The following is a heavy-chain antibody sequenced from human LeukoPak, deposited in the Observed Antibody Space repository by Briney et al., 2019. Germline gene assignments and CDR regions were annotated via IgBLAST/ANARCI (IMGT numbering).Heavy chain of an antibody. J-gene: IGHJ3*02. D-gene: IGHD5-24*01. V-gene: IGHV3-48*01. CDR2: ISSSSTI. CDR3: ARFPMGDSFDI. Sequence: GGSLRLSCAASGFVFSSYSMNWVRQGPGKGLEWIPYISSSSTIYYADSVKGRFTISRDNAKNSLYLQMNSLRADDTAVYYCARFPMGDSFDIWGQGTMVTVSS. CDR1: GFVFSSYS.